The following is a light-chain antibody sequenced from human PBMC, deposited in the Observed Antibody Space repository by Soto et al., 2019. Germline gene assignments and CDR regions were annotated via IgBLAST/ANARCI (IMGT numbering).Light chain of an antibody. Sequence: QSALTQPPSASGSPGQSVTISCTGTSRDVGGYNLVSWYQQHPGKAPKLLIHEVNKRPSGVPDRFSGSKSANTASLTVSGLQAEDVADYYCSSSAGSDVVFGGGTKLTVL. CDR3: SSSAGSDVV. J-gene: IGLJ2*01. CDR2: EVN. CDR1: SRDVGGYNL. V-gene: IGLV2-8*01.